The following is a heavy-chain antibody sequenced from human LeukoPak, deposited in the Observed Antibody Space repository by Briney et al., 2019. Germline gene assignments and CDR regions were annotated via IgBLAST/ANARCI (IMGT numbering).Heavy chain of an antibody. CDR2: ISSSGSTI. V-gene: IGHV3-11*04. CDR1: GFTFSEYY. CDR3: ARDSGSYYTDPFDY. D-gene: IGHD1-26*01. Sequence: SGGSLRLSCAASGFTFSEYYMSWIRQAPGKGLEWVSYISSSGSTIYYADSVKGRFTISRDNAKNSLYLQMNSLRAEDTAVYYCARDSGSYYTDPFDYWGQGTLVTVSS. J-gene: IGHJ4*02.